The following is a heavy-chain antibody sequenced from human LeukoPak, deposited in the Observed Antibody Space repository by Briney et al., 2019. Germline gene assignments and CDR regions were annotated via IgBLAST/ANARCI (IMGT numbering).Heavy chain of an antibody. CDR1: GFTVSSNY. CDR3: AKVGGYCSGGSCYSVLPDY. D-gene: IGHD2-15*01. V-gene: IGHV3-53*01. J-gene: IGHJ4*02. CDR2: IYSGGST. Sequence: GGSLRLSCAASGFTVSSNYMSWVRQAPEKGLEWVSVIYSGGSTYYADSVKGRFTISRDNSKNTLYLQMNSLRAEDTAVYYCAKVGGYCSGGSCYSVLPDYWGQGTLVTVS.